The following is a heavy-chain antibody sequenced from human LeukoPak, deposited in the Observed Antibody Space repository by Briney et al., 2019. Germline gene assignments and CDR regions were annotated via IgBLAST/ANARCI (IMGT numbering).Heavy chain of an antibody. Sequence: GGSLRLSCAASGFTFSSYGIHWVRQAPGKGLEWVAFIRYDGSNEYYADSVKGRFTISRDNSKNTLYLQMNSLRAEDTAVHYCARDGGLYSVVLGADYNCFDYWGQGTLVTVSS. V-gene: IGHV3-30*02. CDR1: GFTFSSYG. CDR3: ARDGGLYSVVLGADYNCFDY. CDR2: IRYDGSNE. J-gene: IGHJ4*02. D-gene: IGHD3-10*01.